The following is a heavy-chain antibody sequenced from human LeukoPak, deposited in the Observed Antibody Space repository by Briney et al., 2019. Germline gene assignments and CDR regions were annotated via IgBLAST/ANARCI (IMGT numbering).Heavy chain of an antibody. CDR3: AKSYDNGWYVCDY. Sequence: PGGSLRPSCAASGFTFSNFAMNWVRRAPGKGLEWVAFISYDGSIKSYADSVKGRFAVSRDNSKNTLYLQMNSLRPEDTAFYYCAKSYDNGWYVCDYWGQGTLVTVSS. D-gene: IGHD6-19*01. CDR2: ISYDGSIK. CDR1: GFTFSNFA. V-gene: IGHV3-30*09. J-gene: IGHJ4*02.